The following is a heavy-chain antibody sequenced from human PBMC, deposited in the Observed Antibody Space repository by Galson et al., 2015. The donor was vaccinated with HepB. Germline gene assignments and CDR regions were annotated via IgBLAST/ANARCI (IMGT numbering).Heavy chain of an antibody. J-gene: IGHJ6*02. CDR3: CIANNGNYFYGMDV. CDR1: GGTFSSYT. D-gene: IGHD6-13*01. CDR2: IISILGIG. Sequence: SVKVSCKASGGTFSSYTINWVRQAPGQGLEWMGRIISILGIGNNAQKFQGRVTITADKSTSTAYMELSSLRSEDTAVYYCCIANNGNYFYGMDVWGQGTTVTVSS. V-gene: IGHV1-69*02.